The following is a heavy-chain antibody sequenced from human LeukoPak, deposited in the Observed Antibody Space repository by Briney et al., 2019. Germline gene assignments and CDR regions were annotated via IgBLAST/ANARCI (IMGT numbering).Heavy chain of an antibody. CDR1: GGSISSYY. V-gene: IGHV4-59*01. Sequence: SETLSLTCTVSGGSISSYYWSWIRQPPGKGLEWIGYIYYSRSTNYNPSLKSRVTISVDTSKNQFSLKLSSVTAADTAVYYCARGREMATIPFDYWGQGTLVTVSS. CDR3: ARGREMATIPFDY. D-gene: IGHD5-24*01. J-gene: IGHJ4*02. CDR2: IYYSRST.